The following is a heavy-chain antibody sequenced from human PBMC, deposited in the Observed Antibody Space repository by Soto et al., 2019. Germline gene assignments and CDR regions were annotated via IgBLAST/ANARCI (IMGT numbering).Heavy chain of an antibody. V-gene: IGHV3-21*01. CDR2: ITISGNYI. Sequence: EGQLVESGGGLVKPGGSLRLSCGASGFAFQTYTMEWLRQPPGKGLEWVSSITISGNYIYYADSVKGRFTISRDNGSNSVYLQMNSLRAEDTAVYYCAKVGVLRTNFRWFDLWGQGTLVTVSS. CDR1: GFAFQTYT. CDR3: AKVGVLRTNFRWFDL. J-gene: IGHJ5*02. D-gene: IGHD2-8*01.